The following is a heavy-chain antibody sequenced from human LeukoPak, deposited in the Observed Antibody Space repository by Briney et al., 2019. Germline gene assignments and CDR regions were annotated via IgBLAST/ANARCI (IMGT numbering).Heavy chain of an antibody. J-gene: IGHJ6*03. CDR2: ISRSGSTK. CDR1: GFTFSNYN. CDR3: ARVLRYCSGGNCYSGGLGYMDV. V-gene: IGHV3-11*01. Sequence: PGGSLRLSCAASGFTFSNYNMRWIRQAPGKGLEWVSSISRSGSTKYYADSVKGRFTISRDNAKNSLFLQMNSLRAEDTAVYYCARVLRYCSGGNCYSGGLGYMDVWGKGTTVTISS. D-gene: IGHD2-15*01.